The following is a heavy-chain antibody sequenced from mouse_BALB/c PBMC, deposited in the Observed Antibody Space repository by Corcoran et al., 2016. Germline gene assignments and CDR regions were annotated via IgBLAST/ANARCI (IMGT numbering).Heavy chain of an antibody. CDR1: GYTFTNYG. J-gene: IGHJ4*01. CDR2: INTYTGEP. V-gene: IGHV9-1*02. CDR3: ARAPLAYYAMDY. Sequence: QIQLVQSGPELKKPGETVKISCKASGYTFTNYGMNWVKQSPGKGLKWMGWINTYTGEPTYADDFKGRFAFSFETSASTAYLQINNLKNEDMATYFCARAPLAYYAMDYWGQGTSGTVSS.